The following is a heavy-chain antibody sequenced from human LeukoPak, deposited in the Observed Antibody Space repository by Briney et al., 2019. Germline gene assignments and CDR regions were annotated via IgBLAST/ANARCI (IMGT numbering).Heavy chain of an antibody. Sequence: GESLKISCKGSGYSFTSYWIGWVRQMPGKGLEWMGIIYPGGSDTSYSPSFQGQVTISADKSISTAYLQWSSLKASDTAIYYCARRAWYDSSGYFDYWGQGTLVTVSS. CDR2: IYPGGSDT. V-gene: IGHV5-51*01. D-gene: IGHD3-22*01. J-gene: IGHJ4*02. CDR3: ARRAWYDSSGYFDY. CDR1: GYSFTSYW.